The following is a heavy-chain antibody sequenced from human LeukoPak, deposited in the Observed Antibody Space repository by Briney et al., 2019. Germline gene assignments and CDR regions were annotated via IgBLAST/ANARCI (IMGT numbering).Heavy chain of an antibody. D-gene: IGHD1-26*01. CDR3: ARATHSGSLAPFDF. V-gene: IGHV4-39*07. CDR1: GGSISSISYY. CDR2: MYHNGST. J-gene: IGHJ4*02. Sequence: PSETLSLTCTVSGGSISSISYYWGCIRQLPGKGLEWIGSMYHNGSTYYNPSLKSRVTISVDTSKNQFSLKLSSVTAADTAVYYCARATHSGSLAPFDFWGQGTLVTVSS.